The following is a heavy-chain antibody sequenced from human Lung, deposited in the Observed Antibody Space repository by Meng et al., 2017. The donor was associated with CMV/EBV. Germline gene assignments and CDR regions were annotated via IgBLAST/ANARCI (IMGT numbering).Heavy chain of an antibody. V-gene: IGHV3-11*01. D-gene: IGHD2-2*01. CDR2: ISSSGSTI. J-gene: IGHJ6*02. CDR1: GFTFSDYY. CDR3: ASFFDCSSTSCPPHDYYGMDV. Sequence: GESLKISCAASGFTFSDYYMSWIRQAPGKGLEWVSYISSSGSTIYYADSVKGRFTISRDNAKNSLYLQMNSLRAEDTAVYYCASFFDCSSTSCPPHDYYGMDVWGQGTTVTVSS.